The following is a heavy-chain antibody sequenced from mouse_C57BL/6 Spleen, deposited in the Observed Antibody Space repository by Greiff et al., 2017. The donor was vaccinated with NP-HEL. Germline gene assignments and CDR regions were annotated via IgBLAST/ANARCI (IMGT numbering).Heavy chain of an antibody. V-gene: IGHV14-2*01. J-gene: IGHJ2*01. CDR3: AREVPTGTEGYYFDY. CDR2: IDPEDGDT. D-gene: IGHD4-1*01. CDR1: GFNIKDYY. Sequence: EVQLQESGAELVKPGASVKLSCTASGFNIKDYYMHWVKQRTEQGLEWIGRIDPEDGDTKYAPKFQGKATITADTSSNPAYLQLSSLSSEDTACYYCAREVPTGTEGYYFDYGGQGTTLAVSA.